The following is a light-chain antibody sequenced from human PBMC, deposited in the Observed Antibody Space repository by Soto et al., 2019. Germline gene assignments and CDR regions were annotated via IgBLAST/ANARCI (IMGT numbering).Light chain of an antibody. CDR3: SSYTSGSTLV. J-gene: IGLJ3*02. V-gene: IGLV2-14*01. CDR2: DVS. CDR1: SSDVGGYNY. Sequence: QSVLTQPASVSGSPGQSITISCTGTSSDVGGYNYVSWYQQPPGKAPKLMIYDVSNRPSGVSIRFSGSKSGNTASLTISGLQAEDEADYYCSSYTSGSTLVFGGGTKLTVL.